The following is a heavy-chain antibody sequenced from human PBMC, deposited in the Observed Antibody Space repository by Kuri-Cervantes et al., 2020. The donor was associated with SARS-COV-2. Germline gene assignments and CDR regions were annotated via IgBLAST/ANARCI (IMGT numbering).Heavy chain of an antibody. J-gene: IGHJ6*03. CDR2: IYYSGST. D-gene: IGHD2-15*01. CDR3: ASVKYIDYYYYMDV. Sequence: SETLSLTCTVSGGSISSVDHYWSWIRQPPGKGLEWIGYIYYSGSTNYNPSLKSRVTISVDTSKNQFSLKLSSVTAADTAVYYCASVKYIDYYYYMDVWGKGTTVTVSS. CDR1: GGSISSVDHY. V-gene: IGHV4-61*08.